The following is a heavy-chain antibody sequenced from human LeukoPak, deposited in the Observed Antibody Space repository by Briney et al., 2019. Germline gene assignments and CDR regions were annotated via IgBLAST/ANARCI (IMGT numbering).Heavy chain of an antibody. V-gene: IGHV1-18*01. D-gene: IGHD3-10*01. CDR2: INTYNSNT. J-gene: IGHJ6*03. CDR1: GYTFTSYG. Sequence: ASVKVSCKTSGYTFTSYGISWVRQAPGQGLGWVGWINTYNSNTYYAHKLKDRVTMTTDTSTTTAYMELSSLRSEDTAVYYCARGFGSGTYRRNYYYYYMDVWGKGTTVTVSS. CDR3: ARGFGSGTYRRNYYYYYMDV.